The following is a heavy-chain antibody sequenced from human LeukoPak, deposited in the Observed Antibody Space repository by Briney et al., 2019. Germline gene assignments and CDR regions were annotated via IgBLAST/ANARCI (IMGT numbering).Heavy chain of an antibody. CDR1: GGSISSYY. D-gene: IGHD4-23*01. Sequence: SETLSLTCTVSGGSISSYYWSWIRQPPGKGLEWIGYIYYSGSTNYNPSLKSRVTISVDTSKNQFSLKLSSVTAADTAVYYCARWVMTTVVTGSSDAFDIWGQGTMVTVSS. J-gene: IGHJ3*02. CDR2: IYYSGST. CDR3: ARWVMTTVVTGSSDAFDI. V-gene: IGHV4-59*01.